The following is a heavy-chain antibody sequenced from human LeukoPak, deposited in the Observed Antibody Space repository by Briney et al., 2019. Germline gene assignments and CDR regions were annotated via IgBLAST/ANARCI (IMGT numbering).Heavy chain of an antibody. CDR3: ARRAFSGYDYYFDY. D-gene: IGHD5-12*01. CDR2: ISWNSDNI. Sequence: GGSLRLSCAASGFTFDDYDIHWVRQAPGRGLEWVSGISWNSDNIAYADSVKGRFTISRDNAKNSLYLQMNSLRAEDTALYYCARRAFSGYDYYFDYWGQGTLVTVSS. CDR1: GFTFDDYD. V-gene: IGHV3-9*01. J-gene: IGHJ4*02.